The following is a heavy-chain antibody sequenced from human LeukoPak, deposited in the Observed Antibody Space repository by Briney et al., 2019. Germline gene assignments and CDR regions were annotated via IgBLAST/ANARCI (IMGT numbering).Heavy chain of an antibody. Sequence: GGSLRLSCVTSGFTFSNFWMAWVRQAPGKGLELVANIKEDGTEESYVDSVKGRFTISRDNSKNFLFLQMANVRAEDTAVYYCVPTAMNVWGKGTSVTVSS. V-gene: IGHV3-7*01. CDR1: GFTFSNFW. CDR2: IKEDGTEE. CDR3: VPTAMNV. D-gene: IGHD1-1*01. J-gene: IGHJ6*04.